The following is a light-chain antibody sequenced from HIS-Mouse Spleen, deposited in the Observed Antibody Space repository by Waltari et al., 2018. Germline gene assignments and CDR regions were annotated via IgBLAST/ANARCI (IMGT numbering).Light chain of an antibody. CDR2: GAS. CDR3: QQYNNWPLWT. V-gene: IGKV3-15*01. J-gene: IGKJ1*01. CDR1: QNVSSN. Sequence: EIVMTQSPATLSVSPGARATLSCRASQNVSSNLAWYQQKPGQAPRLLIYGASTRATGIPARFSGSGSGTEFTLTISSLQSEDFAVYYCQQYNNWPLWTFGQGTKVEIK.